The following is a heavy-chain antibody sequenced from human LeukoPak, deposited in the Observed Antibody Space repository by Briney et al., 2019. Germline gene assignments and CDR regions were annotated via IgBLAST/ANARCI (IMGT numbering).Heavy chain of an antibody. D-gene: IGHD6-19*01. CDR3: ARVGSNQWLDY. V-gene: IGHV3-48*01. Sequence: PGGSLRLSCAASGFTLSSYSMNWVRQAPGKGLDWVSYISGGSSTIYNADSVKGRFTISRDNAKNLLYLLMDTLRAEDTAVYYCARVGSNQWLDYWGQGTLVTVSS. J-gene: IGHJ4*02. CDR2: ISGGSSTI. CDR1: GFTLSSYS.